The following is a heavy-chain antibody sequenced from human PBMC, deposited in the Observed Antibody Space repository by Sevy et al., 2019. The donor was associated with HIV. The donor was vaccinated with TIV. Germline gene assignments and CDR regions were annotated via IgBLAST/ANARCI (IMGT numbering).Heavy chain of an antibody. J-gene: IGHJ1*01. D-gene: IGHD3-3*01. V-gene: IGHV3-23*01. CDR3: AREALRFLEWLPTEYFQH. CDR2: ISGSGGST. Sequence: GGSLRLSCAASGFTFSSYAMSWVRQAPGKGLEWVSAISGSGGSTYYADSVKGRFTISRDKSKNTLYLRMNSLRAEDTAVYYCAREALRFLEWLPTEYFQHWGQGTLVTVSS. CDR1: GFTFSSYA.